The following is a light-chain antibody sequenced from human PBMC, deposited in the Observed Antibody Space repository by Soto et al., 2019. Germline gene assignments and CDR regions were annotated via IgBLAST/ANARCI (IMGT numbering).Light chain of an antibody. Sequence: SYELTQPSSVSVSPGQTARITCSGDVLAKKYARWFQQKPGQAPVLVIYKDSERPSGIPERFSGSSSGTTVTLTISGAQVEDEADYYCYSAADNKGVFGTGTKLTV. V-gene: IGLV3-27*01. CDR1: VLAKKY. CDR2: KDS. J-gene: IGLJ1*01. CDR3: YSAADNKGV.